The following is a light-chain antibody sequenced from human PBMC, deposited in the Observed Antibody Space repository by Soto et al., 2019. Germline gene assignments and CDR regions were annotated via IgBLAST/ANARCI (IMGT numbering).Light chain of an antibody. J-gene: IGLJ3*02. CDR1: SSNIGSNI. CDR2: SND. CDR3: AAWDGSLNGRV. V-gene: IGLV1-44*01. Sequence: QSVLTQPPSASGTPGQRVTISCSGSSSNIGSNIVNWYQHLPGTAPKLLMYSNDQRPSGVPERFSGSKSGTSASLAISGLQSEDDADYYCAAWDGSLNGRVFGGGTKLTVL.